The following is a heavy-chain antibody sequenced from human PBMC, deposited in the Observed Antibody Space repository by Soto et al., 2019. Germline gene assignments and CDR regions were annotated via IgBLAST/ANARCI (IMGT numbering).Heavy chain of an antibody. D-gene: IGHD2-15*01. CDR3: ARGSVVAATLFDY. Sequence: PSETLSLTCAVYGGSFSGYYWSWIRQPPGKGLEWIGEINHSGSTNYNPSLKSRVTISVDTSKNQFSLKLSSVTAADTAVYYCARGSVVAATLFDYWGQGTLVTVSS. CDR1: GGSFSGYY. J-gene: IGHJ4*02. CDR2: INHSGST. V-gene: IGHV4-34*09.